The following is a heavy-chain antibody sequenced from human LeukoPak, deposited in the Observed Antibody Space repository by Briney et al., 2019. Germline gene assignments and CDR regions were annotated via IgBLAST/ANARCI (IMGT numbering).Heavy chain of an antibody. CDR2: ISYDGSNK. CDR3: AKTNTGYCTSTSCPHIDY. CDR1: GFTFSSYG. V-gene: IGHV3-30*18. Sequence: GGSLRLSCAASGFTFSSYGMHWVRQAPGKGLEWVAVISYDGSNKYYADSVKGRFTISRDNSKNTLYLQMNSLRAEDTALYYCAKTNTGYCTSTSCPHIDYWGQGTLVTVSS. J-gene: IGHJ4*02. D-gene: IGHD2-2*03.